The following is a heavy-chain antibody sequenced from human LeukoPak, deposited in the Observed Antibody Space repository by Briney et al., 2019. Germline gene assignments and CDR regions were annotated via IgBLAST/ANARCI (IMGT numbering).Heavy chain of an antibody. J-gene: IGHJ4*02. D-gene: IGHD3-22*01. Sequence: SETLSLTCTVSGYSISSGYYWGWIRQPPGKGLEWIGSIYHSGRTFYNPSLKSRVTISVDTSKNQFSLKLSSVTAADTAVYYCARGRAWFSPDDYWGQGTLVTVSS. CDR3: ARGRAWFSPDDY. CDR2: IYHSGRT. V-gene: IGHV4-38-2*02. CDR1: GYSISSGYY.